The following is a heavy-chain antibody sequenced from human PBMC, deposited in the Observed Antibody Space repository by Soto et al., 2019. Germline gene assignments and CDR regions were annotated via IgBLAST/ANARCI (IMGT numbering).Heavy chain of an antibody. V-gene: IGHV2-26*01. CDR1: GFSLSNARMG. CDR3: ARTPISGTGYYYGMDV. J-gene: IGHJ6*02. Sequence: SGPTLVNPTETLTLTCTVPGFSLSNARMGVSWIRQPPGKALEWLAHIFSNDEKSYSTSLKSRLTISKDTSKSQVVLTMTNMDPVDTATYYCARTPISGTGYYYGMDVWGQGTTVTVSS. CDR2: IFSNDEK. D-gene: IGHD1-20*01.